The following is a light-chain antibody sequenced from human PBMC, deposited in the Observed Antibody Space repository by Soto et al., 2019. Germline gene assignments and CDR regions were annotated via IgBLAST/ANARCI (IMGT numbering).Light chain of an antibody. J-gene: IGKJ1*01. CDR1: QYVGSN. V-gene: IGKV3-15*01. CDR3: QVHNNWRSWT. Sequence: EIVMTQSPATLSVSPGAGATLSCRASQYVGSNLAWFQQKPGQAPRLLIYGASTRATGTPARFGGSGSGTEFTLTISSLQSEDFAVYYGQVHNNWRSWTFGQGTKVEIK. CDR2: GAS.